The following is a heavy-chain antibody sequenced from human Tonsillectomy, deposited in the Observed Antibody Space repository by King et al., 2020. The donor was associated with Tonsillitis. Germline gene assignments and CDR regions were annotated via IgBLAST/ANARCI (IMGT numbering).Heavy chain of an antibody. J-gene: IGHJ6*02. Sequence: VQLVESGGGLVQPGGSLRLSCAASGFTFSSYAMSWVRQAPGKGLEWVSGISGSGGSTDYADSVKGRFTISRDNSKNTLYLQMNSLRAEDTAVFYCVKEAGTSTYYYYGMDVWGQGTTVTVSS. D-gene: IGHD1-1*01. CDR2: ISGSGGST. CDR1: GFTFSSYA. CDR3: VKEAGTSTYYYYGMDV. V-gene: IGHV3-23*04.